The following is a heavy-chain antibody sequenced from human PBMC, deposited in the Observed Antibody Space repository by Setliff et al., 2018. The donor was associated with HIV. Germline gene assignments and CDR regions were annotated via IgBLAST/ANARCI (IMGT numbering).Heavy chain of an antibody. V-gene: IGHV4-34*01. D-gene: IGHD3-3*01. CDR1: GESFSGYY. Sequence: SETLSLTCAVYGESFSGYYWNWIRQPPGKGLEWIGEINHSGGSTNFNPSRKSRVTISVDSSKKQFSLKLSSVTAADTAVYYCASVREGFLPYDAFEIWGQGTMVTVSS. CDR3: ASVREGFLPYDAFEI. J-gene: IGHJ3*02. CDR2: INHSGGST.